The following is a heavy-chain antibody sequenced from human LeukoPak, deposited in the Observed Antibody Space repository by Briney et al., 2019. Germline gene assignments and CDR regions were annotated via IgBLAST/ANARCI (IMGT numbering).Heavy chain of an antibody. Sequence: SETLSLTCTVSGGSISSYYWSWIRQPAGKGLEWIGRIYTSGSTNYNPSLKSRVTMSVDTSKNQFSLKLSSVTAADTAVYYCARDPTVTIPRNYYMDVWGKGTTVTISS. CDR3: ARDPTVTIPRNYYMDV. CDR2: IYTSGST. CDR1: GGSISSYY. V-gene: IGHV4-4*07. J-gene: IGHJ6*03. D-gene: IGHD4-17*01.